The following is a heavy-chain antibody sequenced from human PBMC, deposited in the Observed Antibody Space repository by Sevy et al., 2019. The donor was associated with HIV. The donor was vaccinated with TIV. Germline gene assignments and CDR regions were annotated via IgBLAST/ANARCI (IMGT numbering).Heavy chain of an antibody. CDR3: ARDMVRGVIRAFDY. CDR2: ISYDGSNK. J-gene: IGHJ4*02. CDR1: GFTFSSYA. Sequence: GGSLRLSCAASGFTFSSYAMHWVRQAPGKGLEWVAVISYDGSNKYYADSVKGRFTISRDNSMNTLYLQMNSLRAEDTAVYYCARDMVRGVIRAFDYWGQGTLVTVSS. D-gene: IGHD3-10*01. V-gene: IGHV3-30-3*01.